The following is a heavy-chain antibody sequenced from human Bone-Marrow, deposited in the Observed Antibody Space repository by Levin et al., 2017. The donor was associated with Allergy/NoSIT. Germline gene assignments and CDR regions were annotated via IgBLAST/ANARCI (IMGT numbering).Heavy chain of an antibody. V-gene: IGHV3-15*01. J-gene: IGHJ6*02. D-gene: IGHD2-15*01. CDR2: IKSKSDGGTI. CDR1: GFTFSNAW. CDR3: TTVRYCSGGTCYSWLGV. Sequence: PGESLKISCAASGFTFSNAWMSWVRQAPGKGLECVGRIKSKSDGGTIDYGAPVKGRFIISRDDSKNTLYLQMNSLKTEDTALYYCTTVRYCSGGTCYSWLGVWGLGTTVTVSS.